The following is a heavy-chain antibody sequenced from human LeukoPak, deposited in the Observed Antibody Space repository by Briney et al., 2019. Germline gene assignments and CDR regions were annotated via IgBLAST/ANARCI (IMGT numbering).Heavy chain of an antibody. CDR1: GGTFSSYA. J-gene: IGHJ3*02. Sequence: GASVKVSCKASGGTFSSYAISWVRQAPGQGLEWMGRIIPIFGTANYAQKFQGRVTITTDESTSTAYMELSSLRSEDTAVYYCVCPMGYKRNITMIDLDAFDIWGQGTMVTVSS. V-gene: IGHV1-69*05. CDR3: VCPMGYKRNITMIDLDAFDI. D-gene: IGHD3-22*01. CDR2: IIPIFGTA.